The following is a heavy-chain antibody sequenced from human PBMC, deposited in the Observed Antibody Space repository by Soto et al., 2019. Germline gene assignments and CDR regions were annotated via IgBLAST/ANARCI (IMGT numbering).Heavy chain of an antibody. V-gene: IGHV1-24*01. D-gene: IGHD3-22*01. CDR1: GYTLTELS. CDR3: ATDIRRAYYDSSGYYSPHFDY. J-gene: IGHJ4*02. Sequence: ASVKVSGKVSGYTLTELSMHWVRQAPGKGLEWMGGFDPEDGETIYAQKFQGRVTMTEDTSTDTAYMELSSLRSEDTAVYYCATDIRRAYYDSSGYYSPHFDYWGQGTLVTVSS. CDR2: FDPEDGET.